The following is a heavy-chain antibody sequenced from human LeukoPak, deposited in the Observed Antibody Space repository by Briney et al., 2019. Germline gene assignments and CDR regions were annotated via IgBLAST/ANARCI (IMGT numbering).Heavy chain of an antibody. CDR1: GYTFTSYG. CDR3: ARDRATVTTGGYYYGMDV. Sequence: EVSVKVSCKASGYTFTSYGISWVRQAPGQGVEWMGWISVYNGNTNVAQKLQGRVNMTTDTSTSTAYMELRSLRSDDTAVYYCARDRATVTTGGYYYGMDVWGQGTTVTVS. V-gene: IGHV1-18*01. D-gene: IGHD4-17*01. J-gene: IGHJ6*02. CDR2: ISVYNGNT.